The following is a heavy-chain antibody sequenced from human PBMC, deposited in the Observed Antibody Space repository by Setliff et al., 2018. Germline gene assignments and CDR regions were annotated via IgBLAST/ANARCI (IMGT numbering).Heavy chain of an antibody. J-gene: IGHJ5*02. CDR2: IYYSGST. CDR3: ARVTNWGLDLRFDP. D-gene: IGHD7-27*01. Sequence: PSETLSLTCTVSGDSISSYYWSWIRQPPGKGLEWIGCIYYSGSTNYNPSLKSRVTMSVATFENHFSLKLNSLTAADTAVYYWARVTNWGLDLRFDPWGQGILVTVS. CDR1: GDSISSYY. V-gene: IGHV4-59*01.